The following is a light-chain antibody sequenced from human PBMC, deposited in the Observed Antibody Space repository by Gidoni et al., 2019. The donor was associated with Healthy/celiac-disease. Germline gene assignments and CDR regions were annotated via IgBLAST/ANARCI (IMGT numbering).Light chain of an antibody. CDR1: QSISSY. Sequence: DIKMTKSPSSLSASVGDRVTITCRASQSISSYLNWYQQKPGKAPKLLIYAASILQSGVPSRFSGSGSGTDFTLTISSLQPEDFATYYCQQSYSTLITFGQGTRLEIK. V-gene: IGKV1-39*01. CDR3: QQSYSTLIT. J-gene: IGKJ5*01. CDR2: AAS.